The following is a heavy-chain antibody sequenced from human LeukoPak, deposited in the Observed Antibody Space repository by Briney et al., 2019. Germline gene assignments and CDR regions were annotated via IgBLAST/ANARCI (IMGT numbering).Heavy chain of an antibody. D-gene: IGHD1-1*01. J-gene: IGHJ3*02. V-gene: IGHV3-23*01. CDR2: ICGGGHST. Sequence: PGGSLRLSCAASGLTFSTYALNWVRQAPGKGLEWVSAICGGGHSTYYADSVKGRFTISRKNSKNTSHLQMNILRAEDTAVYFWAKGLEPGAFDIWGQGKRVTVSS. CDR1: GLTFSTYA. CDR3: AKGLEPGAFDI.